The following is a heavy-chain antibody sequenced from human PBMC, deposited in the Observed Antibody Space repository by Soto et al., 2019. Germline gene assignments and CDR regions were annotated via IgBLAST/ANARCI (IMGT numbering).Heavy chain of an antibody. CDR1: GFSFSSYS. V-gene: IGHV3-64*02. CDR2: ISANGGTT. J-gene: IGHJ4*02. Sequence: ESGEGLVQPGGSLRLSCAASGFSFSSYSMHWVRQAPGKGLEYVSAISANGGTTYYADSVKDRFTISRDNSKNTLYLQMGSLRAEDMAVYYCARIGGTGWYDYWGQGTLVTVSS. CDR3: ARIGGTGWYDY. D-gene: IGHD6-19*01.